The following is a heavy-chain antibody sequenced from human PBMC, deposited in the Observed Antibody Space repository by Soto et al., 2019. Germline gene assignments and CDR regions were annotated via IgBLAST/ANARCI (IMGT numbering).Heavy chain of an antibody. Sequence: SVKVSCKASGGTFSSYAISWVRQAPGQGLEWMGGIIPIFGTANYAQKFQGRVTITADESTSTAYMELSSLRSEDTAVYYCARDSFNGFRSGVWFDPWGQGTLVTVSS. V-gene: IGHV1-69*13. J-gene: IGHJ5*02. CDR3: ARDSFNGFRSGVWFDP. CDR1: GGTFSSYA. D-gene: IGHD6-19*01. CDR2: IIPIFGTA.